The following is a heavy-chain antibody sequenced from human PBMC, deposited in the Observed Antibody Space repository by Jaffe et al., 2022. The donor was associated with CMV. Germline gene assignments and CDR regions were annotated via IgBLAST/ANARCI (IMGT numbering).Heavy chain of an antibody. D-gene: IGHD3-22*01. V-gene: IGHV3-21*01. Sequence: EVQLVESGGGLVKPGGSLRLSCAASGFTFSSYSMNWVRQAPGKGLEWVSSISSSSSYIYYADSVKGRFTISRDNAKNSLYLQMNSLRAEDTAVYYCARLVVMVIGLEGLSWFDPWGQGTLVTVSS. CDR2: ISSSSSYI. CDR3: ARLVVMVIGLEGLSWFDP. J-gene: IGHJ5*02. CDR1: GFTFSSYS.